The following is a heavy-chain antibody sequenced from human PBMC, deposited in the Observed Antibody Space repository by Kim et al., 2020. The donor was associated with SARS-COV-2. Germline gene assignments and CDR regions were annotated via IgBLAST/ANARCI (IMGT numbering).Heavy chain of an antibody. D-gene: IGHD6-13*01. V-gene: IGHV1-3*01. J-gene: IGHJ4*02. Sequence: YSQKFQGRVTITRDTSASTAYMELSSLRSEDTAVYYCAREGAAAGRMFDYWGQGTLVTVSS. CDR3: AREGAAAGRMFDY.